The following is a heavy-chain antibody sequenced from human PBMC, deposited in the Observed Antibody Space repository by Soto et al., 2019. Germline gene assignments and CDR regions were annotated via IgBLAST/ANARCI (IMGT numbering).Heavy chain of an antibody. CDR2: MSGTGGST. D-gene: IGHD6-19*01. V-gene: IGHV3-23*01. J-gene: IGHJ4*02. CDR1: GFTFSSYA. CDR3: AKAGFSSGWSPSYFDY. Sequence: EVQLLESGGGLVQPGRSLSLSCAASGFTFSSYAMNWVRQAPGKGLEWVSAMSGTGGSTYYADSVKGRFTISRDNSKNTLYLQMNSLRVEDTAVFSCAKAGFSSGWSPSYFDYWGQGTLVTVSS.